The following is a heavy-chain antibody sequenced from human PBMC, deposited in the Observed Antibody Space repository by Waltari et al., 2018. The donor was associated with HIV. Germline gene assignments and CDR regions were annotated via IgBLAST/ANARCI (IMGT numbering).Heavy chain of an antibody. CDR2: IKQDGSEK. J-gene: IGHJ5*02. CDR3: ARDVGGYDFWSGYYRKNWFDP. CDR1: GFTFSSYW. V-gene: IGHV3-7*01. Sequence: EVQLVESGGGLVQPGGSLRLSCAASGFTFSSYWMSWVRQAPGKGREWVANIKQDGSEKYYVDSVKGRFTISRDNAKNSLYLQMNSLRAEDTAVYYCARDVGGYDFWSGYYRKNWFDPWGQGTLVTVSS. D-gene: IGHD3-3*01.